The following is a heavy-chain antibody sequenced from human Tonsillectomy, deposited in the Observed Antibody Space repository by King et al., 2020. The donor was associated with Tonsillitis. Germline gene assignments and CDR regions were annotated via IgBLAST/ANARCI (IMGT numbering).Heavy chain of an antibody. Sequence: VQLLESGAEVKKPGESLRISCQDSGYSLSSYWINSVRQMPGKGLEWMGRSDPSDSYTYYSPSFQCHVIISVDKSISTAYLQCSSLKASDTAMYYCASARDTTMLKGWGQGTLVTVSS. CDR1: GYSLSSYW. J-gene: IGHJ4*02. V-gene: IGHV5-10-1*03. D-gene: IGHD5-18*01. CDR2: SDPSDSYT. CDR3: ASARDTTMLKG.